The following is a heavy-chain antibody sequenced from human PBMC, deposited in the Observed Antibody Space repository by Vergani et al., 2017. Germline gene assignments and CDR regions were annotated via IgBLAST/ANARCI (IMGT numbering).Heavy chain of an antibody. CDR1: GDSVSSNSAA. V-gene: IGHV6-1*01. J-gene: IGHJ6*04. D-gene: IGHD3-9*01. CDR2: TYYRSKWYN. CDR3: ARDRVAAHWFFLDV. Sequence: QVQLQQSGPGLVKPSQTLSLTCAISGDSVSSNSAAWNWIRQSPSRGLEWLGRTYYRSKWYNDYAVSVKSRITINPDTSKNQFSLKLSSVTAADTAVYYCARDRVAAHWFFLDVWGKGTTVTVSS.